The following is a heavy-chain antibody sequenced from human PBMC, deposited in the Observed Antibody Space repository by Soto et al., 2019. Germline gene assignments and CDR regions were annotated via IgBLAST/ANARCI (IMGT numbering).Heavy chain of an antibody. CDR3: ANHPHCSGGSCYHYGMDV. V-gene: IGHV3-23*01. J-gene: IGHJ6*02. CDR1: GFTFSSYA. D-gene: IGHD2-15*01. Sequence: PGGSLRLSCAASGFTFSSYAMSWVRQAPGKGLEWVSAISGSGGSTYYADSVKGRFTISRDNSKNTLYLQMNSLRAEDTAVYYCANHPHCSGGSCYHYGMDVWGQGTTVTVSS. CDR2: ISGSGGST.